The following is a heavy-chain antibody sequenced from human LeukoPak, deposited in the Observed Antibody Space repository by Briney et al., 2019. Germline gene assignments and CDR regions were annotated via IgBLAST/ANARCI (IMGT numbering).Heavy chain of an antibody. Sequence: GGSLRLSCAASGFTFDDYGMNWVRQAPGKGLEWISYISSSSSTIYYADSVKGRFTISRDNAKNSLSLQMNSLRDEDTAVYYCARDSSRGYDYSDYWGQGTLVTVSS. D-gene: IGHD5-12*01. CDR3: ARDSSRGYDYSDY. CDR1: GFTFDDYG. J-gene: IGHJ4*02. V-gene: IGHV3-48*02. CDR2: ISSSSSTI.